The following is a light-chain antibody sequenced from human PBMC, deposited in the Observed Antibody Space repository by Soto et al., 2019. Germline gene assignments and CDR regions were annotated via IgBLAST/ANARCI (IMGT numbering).Light chain of an antibody. CDR3: QQRSNWPYT. CDR2: DAS. J-gene: IGKJ2*01. CDR1: QSVSSY. Sequence: EIALTQSPATLSLSPGERATLSCRASQSVSSYLAWYQQKPGQAPGLLIYDASNRATGIPARFSGSGSGTDFTLTIRSLEPEDFAVYYCQQRSNWPYTFVQGTKLEIK. V-gene: IGKV3-11*01.